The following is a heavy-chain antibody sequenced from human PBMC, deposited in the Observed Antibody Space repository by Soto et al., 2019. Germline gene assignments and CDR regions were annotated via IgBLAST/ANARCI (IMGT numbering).Heavy chain of an antibody. CDR2: ISAYNGNT. J-gene: IGHJ4*02. Sequence: ASVKVSCKASGYTFTSYGISWVRQAPGQGLEWMGWISAYNGNTNYAQKLQGRVTMTTDTSTSTAYMELRSLRSDDTAVYYCAREIPTGIAAAGTYFDYWGQGTLVTVSS. V-gene: IGHV1-18*01. D-gene: IGHD6-13*01. CDR3: AREIPTGIAAAGTYFDY. CDR1: GYTFTSYG.